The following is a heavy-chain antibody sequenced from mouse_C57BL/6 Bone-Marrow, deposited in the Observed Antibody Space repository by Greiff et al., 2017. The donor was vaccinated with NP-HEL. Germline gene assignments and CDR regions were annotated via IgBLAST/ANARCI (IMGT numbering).Heavy chain of an antibody. V-gene: IGHV1-53*01. J-gene: IGHJ3*01. CDR3: ARGDYYGSTWFAY. Sequence: VQLQQPGTELVKPGASVKLSCKASGYTFTSYWMHWVKQRPGQGLEWIGNINPSNGGTNYNEKFKSKATLTVDKSSSTAYRQLSSLTSEDSAVYYCARGDYYGSTWFAYGGQGTLVTVSA. CDR2: INPSNGGT. CDR1: GYTFTSYW. D-gene: IGHD1-1*01.